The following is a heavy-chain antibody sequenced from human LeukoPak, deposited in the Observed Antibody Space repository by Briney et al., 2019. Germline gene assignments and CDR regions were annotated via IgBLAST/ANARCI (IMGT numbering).Heavy chain of an antibody. V-gene: IGHV1-2*02. CDR2: INPNSSET. Sequence: ASVKVSCKTSGYTFSDYYIHWVRQAPGQGLEWMGWINPNSSETKSAQKFQGRVTMTGDTSISTAYMELRRVTSDDTAVYYCARDRDYSNTERGFDYWGQGTLVTVSS. CDR1: GYTFSDYY. CDR3: ARDRDYSNTERGFDY. D-gene: IGHD4-11*01. J-gene: IGHJ4*02.